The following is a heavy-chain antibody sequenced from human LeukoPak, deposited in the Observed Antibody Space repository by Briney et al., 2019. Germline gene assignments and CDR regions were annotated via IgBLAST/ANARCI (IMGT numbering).Heavy chain of an antibody. Sequence: SETLSLTCTVSGGSISSSSYYWGWIRQPPGKGLEWIGSIYYSGDTYYNPSLKSRVTISVDTSKNQFSLKLSSVTAADTAMYYCARTYYGGNSPLFDYWGQGTLVTVSS. CDR3: ARTYYGGNSPLFDY. J-gene: IGHJ4*02. CDR2: IYYSGDT. D-gene: IGHD4-23*01. V-gene: IGHV4-39*01. CDR1: GGSISSSSYY.